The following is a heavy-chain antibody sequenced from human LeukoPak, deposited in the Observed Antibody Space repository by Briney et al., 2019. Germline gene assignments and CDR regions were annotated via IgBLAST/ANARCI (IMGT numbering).Heavy chain of an antibody. CDR1: GFTFSTYG. CDR2: IRYDGSNK. D-gene: IGHD3-3*01. Sequence: GGSLRLSCAASGFTFSTYGMHWVRQAPGKGLEWVAFIRYDGSNKYYADSVKGRFTISRDNSKNTLYLQMNSLRPEDTALYYCAKDQTPDWSGRNEGYFDYWGQGTLVTVSS. CDR3: AKDQTPDWSGRNEGYFDY. V-gene: IGHV3-30*02. J-gene: IGHJ4*02.